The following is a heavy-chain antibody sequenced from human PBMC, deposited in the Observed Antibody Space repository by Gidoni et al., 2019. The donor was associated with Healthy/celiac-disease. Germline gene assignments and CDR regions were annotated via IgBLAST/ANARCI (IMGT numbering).Heavy chain of an antibody. CDR2: IYTSGST. CDR1: GGSISRGSYY. Sequence: QVQLQESGPGLVKPSQTLSLTCTVSGGSISRGSYYWSWIRQPAGKGLEWIGRIYTSGSTNYNPSLKSRVTISVDTSKNQFSLKLSSVTAADTAVYYCARSAVAGSYYYYGMDVWGQGTTVTVSS. CDR3: ARSAVAGSYYYYGMDV. J-gene: IGHJ6*02. V-gene: IGHV4-61*02. D-gene: IGHD6-19*01.